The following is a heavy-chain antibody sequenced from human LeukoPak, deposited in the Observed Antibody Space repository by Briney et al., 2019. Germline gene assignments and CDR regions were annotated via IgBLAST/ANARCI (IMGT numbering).Heavy chain of an antibody. J-gene: IGHJ4*02. D-gene: IGHD1-1*01. CDR1: GFTFSSYG. Sequence: GGSLRLSCAASGFTFSSYGVTWVRQAPGKGLEWVSTISGSGGSTYYADSVKGRFTISRDNSKNTLYLQMNSLRAEDTAVYYCAKDPLVTPSTIIDYWGQGTLVTVSS. V-gene: IGHV3-23*01. CDR2: ISGSGGST. CDR3: AKDPLVTPSTIIDY.